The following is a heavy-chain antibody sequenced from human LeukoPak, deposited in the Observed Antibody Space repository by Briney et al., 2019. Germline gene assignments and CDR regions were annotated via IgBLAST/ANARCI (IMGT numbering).Heavy chain of an antibody. J-gene: IGHJ5*02. D-gene: IGHD6-19*01. CDR2: INPNSGGT. Sequence: VASVKVSCKASGYTFTGYYMHWVRQAPGQGLEWMGWINPNSGGTNYAQKFQGRVTMTRDTSISTAYMELSRLRSDDTAVYYCARDLGRSGWDKWFDPWGQGTLVTVSS. CDR1: GYTFTGYY. CDR3: ARDLGRSGWDKWFDP. V-gene: IGHV1-2*02.